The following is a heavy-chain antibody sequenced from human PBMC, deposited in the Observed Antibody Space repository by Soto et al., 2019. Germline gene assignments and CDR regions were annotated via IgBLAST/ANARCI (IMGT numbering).Heavy chain of an antibody. CDR3: ARSEATALDY. V-gene: IGHV4-4*02. CDR1: GDSMSSSNW. Sequence: QVQLLESGPGLLKPSGTLSLTCTVSGDSMSSSNWWNWVRQPPGKGLEWIGEAHHSGRTNYNPSLXSXVXIXXDRSQNHFSLQLTSVTAADTAVYYCARSEATALDYWGQGTLVTVSS. CDR2: AHHSGRT. J-gene: IGHJ4*02.